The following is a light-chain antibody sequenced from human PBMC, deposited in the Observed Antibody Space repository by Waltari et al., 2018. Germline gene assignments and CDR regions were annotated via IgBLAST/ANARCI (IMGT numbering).Light chain of an antibody. Sequence: QSALTQPASVSGSPGQSITISCTGPTSDVGGYNYVSWYQQHPGKAPKLMIYDVSDRPSGVSNRFSGSKSGNTASLTISGLQAEDEADYYCISYTSSSTYWVFGGGTKLTVL. CDR2: DVS. CDR1: TSDVGGYNY. V-gene: IGLV2-14*03. J-gene: IGLJ3*02. CDR3: ISYTSSSTYWV.